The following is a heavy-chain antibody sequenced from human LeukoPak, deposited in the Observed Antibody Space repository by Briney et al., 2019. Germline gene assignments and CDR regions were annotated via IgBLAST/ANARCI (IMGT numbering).Heavy chain of an antibody. CDR2: ISAYNGNT. V-gene: IGHV1-18*01. CDR3: ARDSRDYDILTGYGEFDY. Sequence: ASVKVSCKASGYTFTSYGISWVRQAPGQVLEWMGWISAYNGNTNYAQKLQGRVTMTTDTSTSTAYMELRSLRSDDTAVYYCARDSRDYDILTGYGEFDYWGQGTLVTVSS. CDR1: GYTFTSYG. J-gene: IGHJ4*02. D-gene: IGHD3-9*01.